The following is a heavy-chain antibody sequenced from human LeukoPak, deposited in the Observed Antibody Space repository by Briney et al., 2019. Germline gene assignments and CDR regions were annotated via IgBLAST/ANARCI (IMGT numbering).Heavy chain of an antibody. J-gene: IGHJ4*02. CDR1: GYTFTAYY. Sequence: ASVKVSCKASGYTFTAYYVHWVRQAPGQGLEWMVWINPNSGGTNYAQKFQGRVTMTSDTSISTAYMELSCLRSDDTAVYYCARDLGHSSRVGYWGQGTLVTVSS. V-gene: IGHV1-2*02. CDR3: ARDLGHSSRVGY. D-gene: IGHD6-13*01. CDR2: INPNSGGT.